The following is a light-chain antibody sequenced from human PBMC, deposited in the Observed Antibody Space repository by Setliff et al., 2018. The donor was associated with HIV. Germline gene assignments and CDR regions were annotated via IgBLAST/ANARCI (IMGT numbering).Light chain of an antibody. CDR2: TNS. Sequence: QSVLTQSPSVPGTPGQRVTISCSGSNSNIGTTTVNWYQRLPGAAPKLLIYTNSHRPSGVPDRFSGSKSGTSASLAISGPQSEDEAEYYCASWDDSLKVYVFGSGTKVTVL. V-gene: IGLV1-44*01. J-gene: IGLJ1*01. CDR1: NSNIGTTT. CDR3: ASWDDSLKVYV.